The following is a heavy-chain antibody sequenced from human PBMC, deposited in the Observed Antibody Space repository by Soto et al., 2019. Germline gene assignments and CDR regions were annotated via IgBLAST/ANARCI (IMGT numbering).Heavy chain of an antibody. Sequence: QVQLVQSGTEVKKPGSSVKVSCKASGGTFSSYPITWVRQAPGQGLEWMGGIIPIFGQPNYAQKFRGRVTIPADESTSTVYMELSSLRSEDTAVYYWARESRLGGGGMDVWGQGTTVTVSS. CDR1: GGTFSSYP. J-gene: IGHJ6*02. V-gene: IGHV1-69*01. D-gene: IGHD1-26*01. CDR2: IIPIFGQP. CDR3: ARESRLGGGGMDV.